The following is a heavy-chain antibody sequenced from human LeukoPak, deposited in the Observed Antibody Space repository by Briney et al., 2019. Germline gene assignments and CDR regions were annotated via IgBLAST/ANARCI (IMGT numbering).Heavy chain of an antibody. CDR2: IYYSGST. D-gene: IGHD2/OR15-2a*01. CDR3: ARETSGFNRVDY. V-gene: IGHV4-61*01. J-gene: IGHJ4*02. CDR1: GGXFSSGSYY. Sequence: PSETLSLTCTVSGGXFSSGSYYWSWIRQPPGKGLEWVGYIYYSGSTNYNPSLKSRVTISVDTSKNQFSLRVTSVTAADTAVYYCARETSGFNRVDYWGQGTLVTVSS.